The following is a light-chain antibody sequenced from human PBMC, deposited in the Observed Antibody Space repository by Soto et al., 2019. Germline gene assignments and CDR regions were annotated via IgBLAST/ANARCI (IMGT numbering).Light chain of an antibody. J-gene: IGLJ2*01. V-gene: IGLV2-14*01. CDR1: SSDIGGLYNY. CDR3: SAYSSGATHVV. Sequence: QSVLTQPASVSGSPGQSITISCTGTSSDIGGLYNYVSWYQQHPGKAPKLLIYDVNDRPSGVSDRFSGSKSGNTASLTISGLQADDEAVYFCSAYSSGATHVVFGGGTKLTVL. CDR2: DVN.